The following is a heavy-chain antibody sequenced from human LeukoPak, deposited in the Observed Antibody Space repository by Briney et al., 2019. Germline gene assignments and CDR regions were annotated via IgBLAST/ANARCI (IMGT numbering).Heavy chain of an antibody. CDR2: INHSGST. D-gene: IGHD6-19*01. CDR1: GGSFSGYY. V-gene: IGHV4-34*01. CDR3: AREHGQWLADY. Sequence: SDTLSLTCAVYGGSFSGYYWSWIRQPPGKGLEWIGEINHSGSTNYNPSLKSRITISVDTSKNQFSLKLSSVTAADTAVYYCAREHGQWLADYWGQGTLVTVSS. J-gene: IGHJ4*02.